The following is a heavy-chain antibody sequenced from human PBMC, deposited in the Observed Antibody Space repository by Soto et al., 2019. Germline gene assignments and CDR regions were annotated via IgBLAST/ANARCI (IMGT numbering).Heavy chain of an antibody. V-gene: IGHV1-46*03. D-gene: IGHD2-21*01. J-gene: IGHJ5*02. Sequence: ASVNVSCKASGYTFTSYYMNWVRQAPGQGLEWLGIINPSGGYTTYAQRFLGRVTMTSDTSTSTVHMELGSLTSEDTAVYYCAIFGGIVVANAPYVSLGQGTLVNVSS. CDR2: INPSGGYT. CDR3: AIFGGIVVANAPYVS. CDR1: GYTFTSYY.